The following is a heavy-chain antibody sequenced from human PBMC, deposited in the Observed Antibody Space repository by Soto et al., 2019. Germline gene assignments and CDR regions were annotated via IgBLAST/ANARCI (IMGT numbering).Heavy chain of an antibody. V-gene: IGHV4-39*01. Sequence: SETLSLTFTVSGGSISSSSYSWGWIRQPPGKGLEWIGSIYYSGSTYYNPSLKSRVTISVDTSKNQFSLKLSSVTAADTAVYYCARHTYYYDSSGYQSWFDPWGQGTLVTVSS. J-gene: IGHJ5*02. D-gene: IGHD3-22*01. CDR1: GGSISSSSYS. CDR2: IYYSGST. CDR3: ARHTYYYDSSGYQSWFDP.